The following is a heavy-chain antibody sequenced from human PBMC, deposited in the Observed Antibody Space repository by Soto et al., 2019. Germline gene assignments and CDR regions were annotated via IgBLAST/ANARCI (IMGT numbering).Heavy chain of an antibody. Sequence: SETLSLTCTVSGGSISSYYWSWIRQPLGKGLEWIGYIYYSGSTNYNPSLKSRVTISVDTSKNQFSLRLSSVTAADTAVYYCARGNWNYVRYYYYGMDVWGQGTTVTVS. D-gene: IGHD1-7*01. V-gene: IGHV4-59*01. CDR1: GGSISSYY. CDR3: ARGNWNYVRYYYYGMDV. CDR2: IYYSGST. J-gene: IGHJ6*02.